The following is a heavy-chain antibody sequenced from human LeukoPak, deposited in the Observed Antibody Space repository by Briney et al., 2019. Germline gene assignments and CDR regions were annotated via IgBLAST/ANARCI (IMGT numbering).Heavy chain of an antibody. Sequence: GSLRLSCEASGFSFSSYNMDWVRQTPGKGLEWISSITTSSTYTFYADSVKGRFTISRDNARNSLHLQMNSLRVEDTAVYYCARDPYSGTYGNTYYYYMDVWGKETTVTISS. CDR2: ITTSSTYT. CDR3: ARDPYSGTYGNTYYYYMDV. CDR1: GFSFSSYN. V-gene: IGHV3-21*01. D-gene: IGHD1-26*01. J-gene: IGHJ6*03.